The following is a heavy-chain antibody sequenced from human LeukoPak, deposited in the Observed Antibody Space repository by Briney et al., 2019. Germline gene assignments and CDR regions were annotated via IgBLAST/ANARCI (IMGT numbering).Heavy chain of an antibody. V-gene: IGHV4-59*01. D-gene: IGHD2-2*01. J-gene: IGHJ5*02. CDR2: IHYSGST. Sequence: PSETLSLTCTVSGVSISSYYWSWIRQPPGKGLEWIGYIHYSGSTNYNPSLKSRVTILADTSKNQFSLKLSSVTAADTAVYYCARVGRLGYCSSTSCGGDWFDPWGQGTLVTVSS. CDR3: ARVGRLGYCSSTSCGGDWFDP. CDR1: GVSISSYY.